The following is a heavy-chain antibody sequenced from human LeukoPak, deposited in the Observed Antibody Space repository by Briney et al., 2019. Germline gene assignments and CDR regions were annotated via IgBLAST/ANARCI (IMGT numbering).Heavy chain of an antibody. V-gene: IGHV4-59*08. CDR2: IYYSGST. CDR1: GGSISSYY. J-gene: IGHJ6*02. Sequence: PSETLSLNCTVSGGSISSYYWSWIRQPPGKGLEWIGYIYYSGSTNYNPSLKSRVTISVDTSKNQFSLKLSSVTAADTAVYYCARLSDTGSMDVWGQGTTVTVSS. D-gene: IGHD5-18*01. CDR3: ARLSDTGSMDV.